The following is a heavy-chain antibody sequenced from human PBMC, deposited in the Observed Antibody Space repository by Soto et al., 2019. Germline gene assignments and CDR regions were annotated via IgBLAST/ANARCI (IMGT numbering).Heavy chain of an antibody. Sequence: EVQLLESGGGLVQPGGSLRLSCAASGFTFSSYAMSWVRQAPGKGLEWVSAISGSGGSTYYADSVKGRFTISRDNSKNTLYLQMNSLRAEDTAVYYCAKALNPPHWYSSSWYDSYWGQGTLVTVSS. CDR2: ISGSGGST. D-gene: IGHD6-13*01. CDR1: GFTFSSYA. V-gene: IGHV3-23*01. CDR3: AKALNPPHWYSSSWYDSY. J-gene: IGHJ4*02.